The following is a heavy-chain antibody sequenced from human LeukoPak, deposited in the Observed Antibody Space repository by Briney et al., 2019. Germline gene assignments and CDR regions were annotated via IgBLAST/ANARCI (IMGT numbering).Heavy chain of an antibody. Sequence: GRSLRLSCAASGFTFSTYAMHWVRQAPGKGLEWVAIISYDGGSTSYADSVKGRFTISRDNSKSTLYLQMSSLRTEDTAVYYCAKIEGSSSYYFDYWGQGTLVTVSS. D-gene: IGHD6-6*01. V-gene: IGHV3-30*18. CDR2: ISYDGGST. J-gene: IGHJ4*02. CDR3: AKIEGSSSYYFDY. CDR1: GFTFSTYA.